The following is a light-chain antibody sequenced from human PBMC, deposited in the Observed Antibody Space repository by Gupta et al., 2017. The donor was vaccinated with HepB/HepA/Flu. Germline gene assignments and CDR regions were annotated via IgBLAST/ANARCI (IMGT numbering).Light chain of an antibody. CDR2: GKN. J-gene: IGLJ1*01. CDR3: NSRDSSGDHLV. V-gene: IGLV3-19*01. CDR1: SLSRYY. Sequence: SSELTQDPTVSVALGQTITITCQGDSLSRYYATWYQQKPGQAPVLVVYGKNNRPSGIPDRFSGSRSGNTASLTITGAQAEDEADDHCNSRDSSGDHLVFGAGTKVTVL.